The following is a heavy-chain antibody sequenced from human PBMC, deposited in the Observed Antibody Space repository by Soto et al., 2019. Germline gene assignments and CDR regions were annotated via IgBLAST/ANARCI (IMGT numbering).Heavy chain of an antibody. CDR3: ARDARNYDILTGYLNPYYYYGRDV. V-gene: IGHV4-59*01. Sequence: SETLSLTCTVSGGSISSYYWSWIRQPPGKGLEWIGYIYYSGSTNYNPSLKSRVTISVDTSKNQFSLKLSSVTAADTAVYYCARDARNYDILTGYLNPYYYYGRDVWGQGTTVSVS. J-gene: IGHJ6*02. CDR2: IYYSGST. CDR1: GGSISSYY. D-gene: IGHD3-9*01.